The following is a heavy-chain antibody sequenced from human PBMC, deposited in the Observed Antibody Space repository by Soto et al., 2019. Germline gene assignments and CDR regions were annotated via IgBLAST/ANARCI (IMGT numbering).Heavy chain of an antibody. CDR2: IIPIFGTA. J-gene: IGHJ6*02. V-gene: IGHV1-69*13. CDR3: ARDVNAESSRWHLDYYYYGMDV. Sequence: SVKVSCKASGGTFSSYAISWVRQAPGQGLEWMGGIIPIFGTANYAQKFQGRVTITADESTSTAYMELSSLRSEDTAVYYCARDVNAESSRWHLDYYYYGMDVWGQGTTVTVSS. CDR1: GGTFSSYA. D-gene: IGHD6-13*01.